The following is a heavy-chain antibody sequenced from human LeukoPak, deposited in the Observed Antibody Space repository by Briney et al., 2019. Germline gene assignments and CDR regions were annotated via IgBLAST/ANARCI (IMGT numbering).Heavy chain of an antibody. D-gene: IGHD6-19*01. Sequence: GGSLRLSCTASGFTFGDYAMSWFRQAPGKGLEWVGFIRSKAYGGTTEYAASVKGRSTISRDDSKSIAYLQMNSLKTEDTAVYYCTSRRIGRQWLVIDYWGQGTLVTVSS. CDR3: TSRRIGRQWLVIDY. J-gene: IGHJ4*02. V-gene: IGHV3-49*03. CDR1: GFTFGDYA. CDR2: IRSKAYGGTT.